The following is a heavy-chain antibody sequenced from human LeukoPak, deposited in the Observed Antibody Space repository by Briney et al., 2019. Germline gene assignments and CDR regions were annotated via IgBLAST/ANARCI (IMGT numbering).Heavy chain of an antibody. Sequence: QAGGSLRLSCAASGFTFSSYAMHWVRQAPGKGLEWVAVISYDGSNKYYADSVKGRFTISRDNSKNTLYLQMNSLRAEDTAVYYCARDTIEKWEPEVFDYWGQGTLVTVSS. J-gene: IGHJ4*02. V-gene: IGHV3-30-3*01. CDR1: GFTFSSYA. D-gene: IGHD1-26*01. CDR3: ARDTIEKWEPEVFDY. CDR2: ISYDGSNK.